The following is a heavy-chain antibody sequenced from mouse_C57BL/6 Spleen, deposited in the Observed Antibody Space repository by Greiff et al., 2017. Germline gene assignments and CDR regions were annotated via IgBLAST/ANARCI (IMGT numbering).Heavy chain of an antibody. CDR3: TRLYYGSSYGYFDV. CDR1: GFTFSSYA. Sequence: EVMLVESGEGLVKPGGSLKLSCAASGFTFSSYAMSWVRQTPEKRLEWVAYISSGGDYIYYADTVKGRFTISSDNARNTLYLQMSSLKSEDTAMYYCTRLYYGSSYGYFDVWGTGTTVTVSS. D-gene: IGHD1-1*01. V-gene: IGHV5-9-1*02. J-gene: IGHJ1*03. CDR2: ISSGGDYI.